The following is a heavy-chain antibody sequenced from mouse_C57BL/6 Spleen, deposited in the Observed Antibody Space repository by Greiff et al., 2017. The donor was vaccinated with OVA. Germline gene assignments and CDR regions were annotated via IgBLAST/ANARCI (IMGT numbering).Heavy chain of an antibody. V-gene: IGHV14-1*01. CDR2: IDPADGYT. Sequence: EVQLQQSGAELVRPGASVKLSCTASGFTIKDYYMHWVKQRPDQGLEWIGRIDPADGYTAYAPTFQGNATLTADTSSNTAYLQLSSLTSEDTAVYYCTTGYDGSSYGDYAMDYWGQGTSVTVSS. CDR1: GFTIKDYY. J-gene: IGHJ4*01. CDR3: TTGYDGSSYGDYAMDY. D-gene: IGHD1-1*01.